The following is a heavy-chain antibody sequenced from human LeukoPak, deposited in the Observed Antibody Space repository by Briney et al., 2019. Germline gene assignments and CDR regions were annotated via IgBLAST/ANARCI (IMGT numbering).Heavy chain of an antibody. V-gene: IGHV4-39*07. D-gene: IGHD2-21*01. J-gene: IGHJ5*01. Sequence: SETLSLTCSVSGDSISSGSYYWGWIRQPPGKGLEWIGSIFYSGSTYYTPSLKSRVTMSLDTSKNQFSLRLTSVTAADTAVYYCARQIAVVEPTDPNWFDSWGQGTLVTVSS. CDR3: ARQIAVVEPTDPNWFDS. CDR1: GDSISSGSYY. CDR2: IFYSGST.